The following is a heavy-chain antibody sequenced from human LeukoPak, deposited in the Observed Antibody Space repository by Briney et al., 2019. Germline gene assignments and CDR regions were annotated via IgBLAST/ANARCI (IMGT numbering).Heavy chain of an antibody. V-gene: IGHV3-23*01. CDR2: IGDSGGST. CDR3: AKAKGSDILTGLDY. Sequence: GGSLRLSCATSGFTFSSYAMSWVRQAPGKGLEWVSGIGDSGGSTYYADSVKGRFTISRDNSKNTLYLQMNSLRTEDTAVYYCAKAKGSDILTGLDYWGQGTLVTVSS. CDR1: GFTFSSYA. D-gene: IGHD3-9*01. J-gene: IGHJ4*02.